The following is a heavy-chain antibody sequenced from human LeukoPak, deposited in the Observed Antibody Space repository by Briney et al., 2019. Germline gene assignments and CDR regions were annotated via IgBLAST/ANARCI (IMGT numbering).Heavy chain of an antibody. V-gene: IGHV1-46*01. CDR1: GYTFTSYY. J-gene: IGHJ4*02. D-gene: IGHD3-22*01. CDR2: INPSGGST. Sequence: ASVKVSCKASGYTFTSYYMHWVRQAPGQGLEWMGIINPSGGSTSYAQKFQGRVTMTRDTSTSTVYMELSSLRPEDTAVYYCARGPSCYYDSSGYDSPFDYWGQGTLVTVSS. CDR3: ARGPSCYYDSSGYDSPFDY.